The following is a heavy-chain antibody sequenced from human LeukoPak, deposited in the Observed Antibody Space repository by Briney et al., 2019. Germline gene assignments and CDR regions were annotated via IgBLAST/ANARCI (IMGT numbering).Heavy chain of an antibody. J-gene: IGHJ4*02. Sequence: ASVKVSCRASGYTFTSYAISWVRQSPGQGLEWMGWINPNSGGTNYAQKFQGRVTMTRDTSISTAYMELSRLRSDDTAVYYCAREGSGSSSSHFDYWGQGTLVTVSS. D-gene: IGHD6-6*01. CDR3: AREGSGSSSSHFDY. CDR1: GYTFTSYA. CDR2: INPNSGGT. V-gene: IGHV1-2*02.